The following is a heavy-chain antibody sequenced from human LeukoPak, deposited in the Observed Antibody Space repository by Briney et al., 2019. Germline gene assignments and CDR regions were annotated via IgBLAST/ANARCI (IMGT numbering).Heavy chain of an antibody. Sequence: GGSLRLSCVASGFSFSDYYMSWIRQVPGKGLEWVSYITSSGSTEYYIDSVKGRFTISRDNAKNSLYLQMNSLRAEDTAVYYCAREGSGSYEAWVDYWGQGTLVTVSS. CDR1: GFSFSDYY. J-gene: IGHJ4*02. D-gene: IGHD1-26*01. V-gene: IGHV3-11*04. CDR3: AREGSGSYEAWVDY. CDR2: ITSSGSTE.